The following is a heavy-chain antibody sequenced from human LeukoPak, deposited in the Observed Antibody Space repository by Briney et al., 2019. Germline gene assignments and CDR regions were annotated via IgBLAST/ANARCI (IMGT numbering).Heavy chain of an antibody. CDR3: ARDIEVNNDY. J-gene: IGHJ4*02. CDR1: GFTFSDYY. D-gene: IGHD2-21*01. V-gene: IGHV3-11*01. CDR2: ISRSGTTM. Sequence: GGSLRLSCAASGFTFSDYYMSWIRQAPEKGLEWVSYISRSGTTMYYADSVKGRFTISRDNAKNSLYLQMNSLRAEDTAVYYCARDIEVNNDYWGQGTLVTVSS.